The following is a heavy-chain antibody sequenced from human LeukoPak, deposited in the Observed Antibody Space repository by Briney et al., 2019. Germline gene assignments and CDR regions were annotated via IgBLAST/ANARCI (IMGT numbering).Heavy chain of an antibody. Sequence: GGSLRLSCGVSGFTLRTYWMSWVRQAPGEGLEWVASINQGGGETHYVESVKGRFTISRDNGMNSFFLQMNSLRAEDTAVYYCARLMGERTIYDYWGQGSLVTVSS. V-gene: IGHV3-7*01. CDR3: ARLMGERTIYDY. J-gene: IGHJ4*02. CDR2: INQGGGET. CDR1: GFTLRTYW. D-gene: IGHD1-26*01.